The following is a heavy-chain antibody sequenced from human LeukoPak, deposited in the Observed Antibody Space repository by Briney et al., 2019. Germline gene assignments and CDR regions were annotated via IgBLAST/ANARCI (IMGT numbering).Heavy chain of an antibody. CDR1: GGSISSSSYY. V-gene: IGHV4-39*07. Sequence: SETLSLTCTVSGGSISSSSYYWGWIRQPPGKGLEWIGSIYYSGSTYYNPSLKSRVTISVDTSKNQFSLKLSSVTAADTAVYYCARSAATRWLQPNFFDYWGQGTLVTVSS. CDR2: IYYSGST. D-gene: IGHD5-24*01. CDR3: ARSAATRWLQPNFFDY. J-gene: IGHJ4*02.